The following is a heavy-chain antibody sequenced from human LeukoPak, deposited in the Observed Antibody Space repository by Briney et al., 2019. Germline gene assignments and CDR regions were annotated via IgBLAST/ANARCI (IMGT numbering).Heavy chain of an antibody. CDR2: ISGSDGST. Sequence: GGSLRLSCAASGFTFSSSAMSWVRLAPGKGLEWVSGISGSDGSTYYADSVKGRFTISRDNAKNTLYLQMNSLRADDTAVYYCARSMYCGGDCYYYFDYWGQGTLVTVAS. CDR1: GFTFSSSA. V-gene: IGHV3-23*01. CDR3: ARSMYCGGDCYYYFDY. J-gene: IGHJ4*02. D-gene: IGHD2-21*02.